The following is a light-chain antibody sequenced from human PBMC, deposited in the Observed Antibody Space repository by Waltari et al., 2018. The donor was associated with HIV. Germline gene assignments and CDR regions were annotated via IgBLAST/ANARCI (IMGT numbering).Light chain of an antibody. CDR1: NSNIGSNT. Sequence: QSVLTQPPSASATPGQRVPIPCSGSNSNIGSNTVNWYQQLPGRAPKLLFHTNTERPSGVPDRFSCSKSGTSASLAISGLEAEDEADYYCAAWDDSLTGSVVFGGGTNVTVL. CDR3: AAWDDSLTGSVV. V-gene: IGLV1-44*01. CDR2: TNT. J-gene: IGLJ2*01.